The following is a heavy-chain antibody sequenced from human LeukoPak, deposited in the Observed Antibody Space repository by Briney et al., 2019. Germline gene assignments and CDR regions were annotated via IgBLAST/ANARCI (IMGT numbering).Heavy chain of an antibody. CDR3: AKGPIAVAGDY. Sequence: GGSLRLSCAASGFTFTGYAMSWVRQAPGKGLEWVSAITGTGGTTYYAASVKGRFTISRDNSKNTLYLQMNSLRAEDTAVYYCAKGPIAVAGDYWGQGTLVTVSS. CDR2: ITGTGGTT. J-gene: IGHJ4*02. V-gene: IGHV3-23*01. D-gene: IGHD6-19*01. CDR1: GFTFTGYA.